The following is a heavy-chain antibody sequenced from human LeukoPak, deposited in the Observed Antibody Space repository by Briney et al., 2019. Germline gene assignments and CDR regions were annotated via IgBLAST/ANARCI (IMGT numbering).Heavy chain of an antibody. CDR2: IGTSSSTT. D-gene: IGHD2-21*01. CDR3: ARGSRAYSYYFDY. Sequence: GGSLRLSCAASGFTLGSYSMNWVRQAPGKGLEWLSYIGTSSSTTYYADSAKGRFTISRDNAKNSLYLQMNSLRDEDTALYYCARGSRAYSYYFDYSGQGTLVTVSS. V-gene: IGHV3-48*02. CDR1: GFTLGSYS. J-gene: IGHJ4*02.